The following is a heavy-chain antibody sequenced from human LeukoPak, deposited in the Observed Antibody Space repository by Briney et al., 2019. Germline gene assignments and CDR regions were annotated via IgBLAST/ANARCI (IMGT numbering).Heavy chain of an antibody. CDR1: GYTFTSYG. J-gene: IGHJ4*02. CDR3: ARVYCSGGGCYWDFDY. D-gene: IGHD2-15*01. Sequence: GASVKVSCKASGYTFTSYGISWVRQAPGQGLEWMGWISAYNGNTNYAQKLQGRVTMTKDTSTSTAYMELRSLRSDEMAVYYCARVYCSGGGCYWDFDYWGQGTLVTVSS. CDR2: ISAYNGNT. V-gene: IGHV1-18*03.